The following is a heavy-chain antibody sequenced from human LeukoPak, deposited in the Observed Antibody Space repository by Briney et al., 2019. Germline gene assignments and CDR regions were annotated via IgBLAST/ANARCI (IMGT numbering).Heavy chain of an antibody. J-gene: IGHJ6*02. CDR1: IGSISSSKW. Sequence: SETLSLTCSVSIGSISSSKWWSWVRQSPVKGLEWIGEIYLYGTTNYNPSFTSRVTMSVDRSRNQFSLKLTSVTAADTAVYYCARQKWEQQGRDYYFNGLDVWGPGTTVIASS. D-gene: IGHD1/OR15-1a*01. CDR3: ARQKWEQQGRDYYFNGLDV. V-gene: IGHV4-4*02. CDR2: IYLYGTT.